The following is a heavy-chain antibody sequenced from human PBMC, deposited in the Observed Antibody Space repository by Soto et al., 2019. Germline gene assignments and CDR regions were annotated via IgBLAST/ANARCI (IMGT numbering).Heavy chain of an antibody. CDR1: GFTVSNNY. CDR3: AAYSHKGY. CDR2: IYSGGST. J-gene: IGHJ4*02. V-gene: IGHV3-66*01. Sequence: EEQLVESGGDLVQPGGSLRLSCAASGFTVSNNYMSWVRQAPGKGLEWVSLIYSGGSTYYADSVKGRFTISRDSSKNTLYLHMNSLRAEDTAMYYCAAYSHKGYWGQGTLGTVSS. D-gene: IGHD3-16*01.